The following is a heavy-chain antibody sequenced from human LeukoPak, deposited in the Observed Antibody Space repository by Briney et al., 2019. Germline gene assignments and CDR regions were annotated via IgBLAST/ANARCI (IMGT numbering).Heavy chain of an antibody. V-gene: IGHV3-21*04. D-gene: IGHD3-22*01. CDR2: ISSSSSYI. CDR3: AKGSYYYDSADYFDY. Sequence: GGSLRLSCAASGFTFSSYSMNWVRQAPGKGLEWVSSISSSSSYIYYADPVKGRFTISRDNAKNSLYLQMNSLRAEDTAVYHCAKGSYYYDSADYFDYWGQGTLVTVSS. CDR1: GFTFSSYS. J-gene: IGHJ4*02.